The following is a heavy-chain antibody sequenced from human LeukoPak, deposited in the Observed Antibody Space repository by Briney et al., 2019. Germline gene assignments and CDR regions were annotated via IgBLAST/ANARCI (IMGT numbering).Heavy chain of an antibody. CDR2: MNDGGTI. CDR3: ARRWNYGRNYYIGV. Sequence: PSETLSLTCAVYGGSFNIYYWSWIRQSPEKGLEWIGEMNDGGTINYNPSLLSRVTISLDRSKNQFSLKLTSVTTADTAVYYCARRWNYGRNYYIGVWGNGATVSVSS. J-gene: IGHJ6*03. V-gene: IGHV4-34*01. D-gene: IGHD1-7*01. CDR1: GGSFNIYY.